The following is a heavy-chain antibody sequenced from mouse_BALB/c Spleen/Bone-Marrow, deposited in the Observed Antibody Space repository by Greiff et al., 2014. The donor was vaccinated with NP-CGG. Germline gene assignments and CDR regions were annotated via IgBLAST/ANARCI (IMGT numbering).Heavy chain of an antibody. CDR3: ARDYDYWYFDV. J-gene: IGHJ1*01. D-gene: IGHD2-4*01. Sequence: VQLQESGAELVKPGASVKLSCKASGYTFTSYWMHWVKQRPGQGLEWIGEINPSNGRTNYNEKFKSKAKLTVDKSSSTAYMQLSSLTSEDSAVYYCARDYDYWYFDVWGAGTTVTVSS. V-gene: IGHV1S81*02. CDR2: INPSNGRT. CDR1: GYTFTSYW.